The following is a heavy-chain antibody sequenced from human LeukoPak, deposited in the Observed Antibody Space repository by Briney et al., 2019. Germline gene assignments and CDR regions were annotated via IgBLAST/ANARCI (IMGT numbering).Heavy chain of an antibody. Sequence: SVKVSCKASGGTFISYAISWVRQAPGQGLEWMGGIIPIFGTANYAQKFQGRVTITADESTSTAYMELSSLRSEDTAVYYCPGLPGDWFDHWGQGTLVTVSS. J-gene: IGHJ5*02. CDR3: PGLPGDWFDH. CDR1: GGTFISYA. D-gene: IGHD3-10*01. CDR2: IIPIFGTA. V-gene: IGHV1-69*13.